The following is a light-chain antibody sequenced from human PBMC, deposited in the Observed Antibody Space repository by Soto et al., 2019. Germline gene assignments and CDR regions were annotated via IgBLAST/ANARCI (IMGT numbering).Light chain of an antibody. Sequence: QMTQSPSSLSASVGDRVTITCQASQDISNYLNWYQQKPGKAPKLLIYGASNLETGVPSRFSGTGSGTDFTFTISSLQPEDIATYYCQQYDNLPITFGQGTRLET. CDR1: QDISNY. CDR3: QQYDNLPIT. V-gene: IGKV1-33*01. CDR2: GAS. J-gene: IGKJ5*01.